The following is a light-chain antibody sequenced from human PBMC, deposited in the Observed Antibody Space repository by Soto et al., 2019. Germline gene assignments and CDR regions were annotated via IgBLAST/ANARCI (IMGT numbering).Light chain of an antibody. CDR1: QSVSNNY. CDR2: GAS. J-gene: IGKJ1*01. Sequence: EIVLTQSPATLSMSPGERATLSCRPSQSVSNNYLAWYQQKPGQAPRLLIYGASNRATGIPDRFSGSGSGTDFTLTISRLEPEDFAVYYCQQYGSSGTFGQGTKVDIK. CDR3: QQYGSSGT. V-gene: IGKV3-20*01.